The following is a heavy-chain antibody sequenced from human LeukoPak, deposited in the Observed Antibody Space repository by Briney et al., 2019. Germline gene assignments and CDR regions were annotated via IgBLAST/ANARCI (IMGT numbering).Heavy chain of an antibody. J-gene: IGHJ4*02. V-gene: IGHV1-2*04. CDR1: GYTFTGYY. CDR2: INPNSGGT. CDR3: ARGNEHTVTHPFDY. D-gene: IGHD4-17*01. Sequence: GASVKVSCKASGYTFTGYYMHWVRQAPGQGLEWMGWINPNSGGTNYAQKFQGWVTMTRDTSISTAYMELSRLRSDDTAVYYCARGNEHTVTHPFDYWGQGTLVTVSS.